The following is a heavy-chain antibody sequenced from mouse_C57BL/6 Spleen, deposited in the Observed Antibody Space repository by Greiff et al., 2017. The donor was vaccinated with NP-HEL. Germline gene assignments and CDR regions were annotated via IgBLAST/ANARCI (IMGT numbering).Heavy chain of an antibody. CDR1: GFNIKDDY. J-gene: IGHJ3*01. D-gene: IGHD2-5*01. CDR2: IDPENGDT. Sequence: VQLQQSGAELVRPGASVKLSCTASGFNIKDDYMHWVKQRPEQGLEWIGWIDPENGDTEYASKFQGKATITADTSSNTAYLQLSSLTSEDTAVYYCTTRAYYSNYEAYWGQGTLVTVSA. V-gene: IGHV14-4*01. CDR3: TTRAYYSNYEAY.